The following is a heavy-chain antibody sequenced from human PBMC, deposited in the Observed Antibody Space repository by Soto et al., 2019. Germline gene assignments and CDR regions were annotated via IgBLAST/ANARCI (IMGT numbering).Heavy chain of an antibody. CDR2: ISGHNGKA. CDR3: ARKGYIGNFAMDV. CDR1: GYTFKSYD. J-gene: IGHJ6*02. Sequence: ASVKVSCKASGYTFKSYDVMWVRKAPGQGLEWMGWISGHNGKADYAENFQGRVIMTTDTSTATASMDLRGLRSDDTAVYYCARKGYIGNFAMDVWGQGTTVTXSS. V-gene: IGHV1-18*04. D-gene: IGHD5-12*01.